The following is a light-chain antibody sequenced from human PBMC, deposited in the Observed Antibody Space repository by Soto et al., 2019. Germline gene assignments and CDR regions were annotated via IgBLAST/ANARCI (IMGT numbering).Light chain of an antibody. CDR3: SSYTSSLYL. J-gene: IGLJ2*01. V-gene: IGLV2-14*03. CDR1: SSDVGGYNY. Sequence: QSVLTQPASVSGSPGQSITISCTGISSDVGGYNYVSWYQQHPGKAPQLIIYDVSYRPSGVSNRFSGSKSGNAASLTISGLQAKDEADYYCSSYTSSLYLLGGGTKLTVL. CDR2: DVS.